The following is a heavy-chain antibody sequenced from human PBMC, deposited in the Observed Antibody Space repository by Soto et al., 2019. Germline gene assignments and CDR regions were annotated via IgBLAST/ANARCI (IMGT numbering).Heavy chain of an antibody. CDR2: ISAYNGNA. D-gene: IGHD2-15*01. Sequence: ASVKVSCKASGYTFTSYGISWVRQAPGQGLEWMGWISAYNGNANYAQKLQGRVTMTTDTSTSTAYMELRSLRSDDTAVYYCARDYCSGGSCYLWFDPWGQGTLVIVSS. V-gene: IGHV1-18*01. CDR1: GYTFTSYG. J-gene: IGHJ5*02. CDR3: ARDYCSGGSCYLWFDP.